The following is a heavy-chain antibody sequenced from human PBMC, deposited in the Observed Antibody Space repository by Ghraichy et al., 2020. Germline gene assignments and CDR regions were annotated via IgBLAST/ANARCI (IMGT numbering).Heavy chain of an antibody. Sequence: GGSLRLSCAASGFTFNSYAMHWVRQAPGKGLEWVAVISYDGRNKYYADSVKGRFTISRDNSKNTLYLQMNSLRVEDTAVYYCARDRKGFGGPFDIWGQGTMVTGSS. CDR3: ARDRKGFGGPFDI. V-gene: IGHV3-30*04. CDR1: GFTFNSYA. D-gene: IGHD3-10*01. CDR2: ISYDGRNK. J-gene: IGHJ3*02.